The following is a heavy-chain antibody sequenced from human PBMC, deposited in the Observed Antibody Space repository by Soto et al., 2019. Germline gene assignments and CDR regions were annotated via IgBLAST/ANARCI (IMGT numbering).Heavy chain of an antibody. CDR2: ISGSDGST. V-gene: IGHV3-23*01. J-gene: IGHJ4*02. Sequence: GGSLRLSCAASGFTFSSYAMSWVRQAPGKGLEWVSAISGSDGSTYYADSVKGRFTISRDNSKNTLYLQMNSLRAEDTAVYYWAKGGLWLEYYFDYWGKGPLVTVSS. D-gene: IGHD5-18*01. CDR3: AKGGLWLEYYFDY. CDR1: GFTFSSYA.